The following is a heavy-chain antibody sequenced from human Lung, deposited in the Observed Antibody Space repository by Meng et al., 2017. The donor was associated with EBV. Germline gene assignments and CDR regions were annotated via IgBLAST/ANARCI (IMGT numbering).Heavy chain of an antibody. V-gene: IGHV1-18*01. J-gene: IGHJ4*02. CDR3: ARDLWPHIVVVTAPSEF. CDR2: ISTYNDNP. Sequence: VQRVQAGAEVKRPGASVKVSCKASGYTFSSYGFTWVRQAPGQGLEWLGWISTYNDNPKYAQKVQGRVTMTADTSTSTAYMELRSLTPDDTAVYYCARDLWPHIVVVTAPSEFWGQGTLVTVSS. D-gene: IGHD2-21*02. CDR1: GYTFSSYG.